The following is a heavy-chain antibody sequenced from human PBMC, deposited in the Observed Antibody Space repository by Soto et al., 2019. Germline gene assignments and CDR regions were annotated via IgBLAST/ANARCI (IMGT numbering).Heavy chain of an antibody. V-gene: IGHV6-1*01. D-gene: IGHD3-16*01. J-gene: IGHJ3*02. CDR2: TYYRSKWYN. CDR1: GDRVSSNSAA. Sequence: QSRTLSLTCAISGDRVSSNSAAWNWIRQSPSRGLEWLGRTYYRSKWYNDYAVSVKSRITINPDTSKNQFSLQLNSVTPEDTAVYYCAREGHLGELYSDLNAFDIWGQGTMVTVSS. CDR3: AREGHLGELYSDLNAFDI.